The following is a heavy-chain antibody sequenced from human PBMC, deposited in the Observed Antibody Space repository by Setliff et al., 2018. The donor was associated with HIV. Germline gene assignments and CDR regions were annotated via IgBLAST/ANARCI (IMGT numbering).Heavy chain of an antibody. D-gene: IGHD2-2*01. Sequence: GASVKVSCKASGGTFSSYAISWVRQAPGQGLEWMGGIIPIFGTANYAQKFQGRVTITTDESTSTAYMELSSLRSEDTAVYYCRWGPAAIWDAFDIWGQGTMVT. CDR1: GGTFSSYA. CDR2: IIPIFGTA. CDR3: RWGPAAIWDAFDI. V-gene: IGHV1-69*05. J-gene: IGHJ3*02.